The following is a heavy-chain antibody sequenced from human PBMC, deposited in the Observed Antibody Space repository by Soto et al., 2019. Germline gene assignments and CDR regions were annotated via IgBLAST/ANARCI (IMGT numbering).Heavy chain of an antibody. V-gene: IGHV3-21*06. CDR1: GFTFSSYS. CDR3: ARDTNFYASGSGVDY. Sequence: EVQLMQSGGGLVKPGGSLRLSCAASGFTFSSYSMNWVRQAPGKGLEWVSSITSSSNYIHYVDSVKGRFTISRDNAQSSLYLQMNSLRGEDTAVYYCARDTNFYASGSGVDYWGQGTLVTVSS. D-gene: IGHD3-10*01. CDR2: ITSSSNYI. J-gene: IGHJ4*02.